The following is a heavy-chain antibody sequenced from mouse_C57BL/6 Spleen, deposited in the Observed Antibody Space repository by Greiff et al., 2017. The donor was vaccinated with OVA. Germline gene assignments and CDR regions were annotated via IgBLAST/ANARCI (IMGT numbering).Heavy chain of an antibody. J-gene: IGHJ1*03. CDR3: ARPSGTSWYFDV. V-gene: IGHV5-6*01. Sequence: EVQLVESGGDLVKPGGSLKLSCAASGFTFSSYGMSWVRQTPDKRLEWVATISSGGSYTYYPASVKGRFTISRDNAKNTLYLQMSSLKSEDTAMYYCARPSGTSWYFDVWGTGTTVTVSS. CDR1: GFTFSSYG. CDR2: ISSGGSYT. D-gene: IGHD4-1*01.